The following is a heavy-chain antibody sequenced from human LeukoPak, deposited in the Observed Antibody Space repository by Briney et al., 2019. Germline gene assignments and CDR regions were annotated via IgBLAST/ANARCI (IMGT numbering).Heavy chain of an antibody. CDR1: GFTFDDYA. V-gene: IGHV3-9*01. D-gene: IGHD2-21*01. J-gene: IGHJ5*01. Sequence: GRSLRLSCVASGFTFDDYAMRWVRQAPGKGLEWVAGISRDNDRIDYADSVKGRFTISRDNAKNSLYLQMNRLSAEDTAFYYFAKDFTSRPAVIRGLESWGQGTLVTVS. CDR3: AKDFTSRPAVIRGLES. CDR2: ISRDNDRI.